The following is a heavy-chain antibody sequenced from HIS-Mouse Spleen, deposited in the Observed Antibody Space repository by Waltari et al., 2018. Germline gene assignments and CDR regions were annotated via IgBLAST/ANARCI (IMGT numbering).Heavy chain of an antibody. D-gene: IGHD6-13*01. J-gene: IGHJ2*01. V-gene: IGHV4-39*07. CDR2: IYYRGGP. CDR1: GGSISSSSYY. CDR3: AREIPYSSSWYDWYFDL. Sequence: QLQLQESGPGLVKPSETLSLTCTVSGGSISSSSYYWGWIRQPPGKGLEWIGSIYYRGGPSDTPSLKSRVTISVDTSKNQFSLKLSSVTAADTAVYYCAREIPYSSSWYDWYFDLWGRGTLVTVSS.